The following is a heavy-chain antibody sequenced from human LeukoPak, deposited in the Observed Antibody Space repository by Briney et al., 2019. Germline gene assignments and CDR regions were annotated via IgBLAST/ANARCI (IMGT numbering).Heavy chain of an antibody. CDR1: GYTFTGYY. CDR2: INPNSGGT. J-gene: IGHJ5*02. Sequence: ASVKVSCKASGYTFTGYYIHWVRQAPGQGLEWMGWINPNSGGTNYAQKFQGRVTMTRDTSISTAYMELSRLRSDDTAVYYCARDKSSSWYPAEDWFDPWGQGTLVTVSS. D-gene: IGHD6-13*01. CDR3: ARDKSSSWYPAEDWFDP. V-gene: IGHV1-2*02.